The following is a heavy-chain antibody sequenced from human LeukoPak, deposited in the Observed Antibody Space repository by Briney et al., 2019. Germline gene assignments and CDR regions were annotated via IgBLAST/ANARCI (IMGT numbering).Heavy chain of an antibody. J-gene: IGHJ4*02. CDR2: ISGSGGGT. V-gene: IGHV3-23*01. Sequence: GGSLRLACAASGFTFSTYAMNWVRQAPGKGLEWVSTISGSGGGTYYADSVKGRFTISRDNSKNTLNLQMNSLRAEDTAVYYCAKARYIVATISPFDYWGQGTLVTVSS. CDR1: GFTFSTYA. CDR3: AKARYIVATISPFDY. D-gene: IGHD5-12*01.